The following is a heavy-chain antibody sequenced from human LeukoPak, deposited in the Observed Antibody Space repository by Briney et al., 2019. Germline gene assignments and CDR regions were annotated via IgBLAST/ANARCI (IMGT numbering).Heavy chain of an antibody. J-gene: IGHJ6*03. CDR3: ARGQYDSNYGYYYYMDV. Sequence: ASVKVSCKASGGTFSSYAISWVRQAPGQGLEWMGGIIPIFGTANYARKFQGRVTITADESTSTAYMELSSLRSEDTPVYYCARGQYDSNYGYYYYMDVWGKGTTVTVSS. D-gene: IGHD4-11*01. CDR2: IIPIFGTA. CDR1: GGTFSSYA. V-gene: IGHV1-69*13.